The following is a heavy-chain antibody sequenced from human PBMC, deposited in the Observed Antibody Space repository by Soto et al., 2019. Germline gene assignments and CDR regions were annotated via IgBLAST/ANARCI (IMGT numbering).Heavy chain of an antibody. CDR3: ARTYDSSGSRRSDFDY. CDR2: IYWDDDK. V-gene: IGHV2-5*02. J-gene: IGHJ4*02. Sequence: QITLKESGPPLVKPTQTLTLTCTFSGFSLSTSGVGVGWIRQPPGKALEWLALIYWDDDKRYSPSLKSRLTITKDTSKNQVVLTMTNMDPVDTATYYCARTYDSSGSRRSDFDYWGQGTLVTVSS. D-gene: IGHD3-22*01. CDR1: GFSLSTSGVG.